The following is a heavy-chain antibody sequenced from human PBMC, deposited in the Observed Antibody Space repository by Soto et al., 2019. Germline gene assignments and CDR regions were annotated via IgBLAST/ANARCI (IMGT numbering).Heavy chain of an antibody. Sequence: PGGSLRLSCAASGFTFSRFWMHWVRQAPGKGLVWVSRMNSDGSITTYADSVKGRFTIPRDNAKSTLYLQVHSLRAEDAAVYYCARETTETSSLFDYWGRGALVTVSS. D-gene: IGHD4-17*01. CDR2: MNSDGSIT. J-gene: IGHJ4*02. CDR1: GFTFSRFW. V-gene: IGHV3-74*01. CDR3: ARETTETSSLFDY.